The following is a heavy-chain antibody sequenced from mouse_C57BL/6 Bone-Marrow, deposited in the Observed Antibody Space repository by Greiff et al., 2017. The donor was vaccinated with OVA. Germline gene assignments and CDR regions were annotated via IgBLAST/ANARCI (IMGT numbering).Heavy chain of an antibody. V-gene: IGHV3-6*01. J-gene: IGHJ1*03. D-gene: IGHD1-1*01. CDR1: GYSITSGYY. CDR2: ISYDGSN. Sequence: ESGPGLVKPSQSLSLTCSVTGYSITSGYYWNWIRQFPGNKLEWMGYISYDGSNNYNPSLKNRISITRDTSKNQFFLKLNSVTTEDTATYYCARCYYGSSRYFDVWGTGTTVTVSS. CDR3: ARCYYGSSRYFDV.